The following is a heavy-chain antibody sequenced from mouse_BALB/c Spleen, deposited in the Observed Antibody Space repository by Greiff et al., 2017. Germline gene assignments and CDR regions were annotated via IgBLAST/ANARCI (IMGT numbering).Heavy chain of an antibody. J-gene: IGHJ2*01. CDR1: GFNIKDTY. D-gene: IGHD2-10*02. Sequence: EVKLVESGAELVKPGASVKLSCTASGFNIKDTYMHWVKQRPEQGLEWIGRIDPANGNTKYDPKFQGKATITADTSSNTAYLQLSSLTSEDTAVYYCARYGYGNYEGYFDYWGQGTTLTVSS. CDR2: IDPANGNT. CDR3: ARYGYGNYEGYFDY. V-gene: IGHV14-3*02.